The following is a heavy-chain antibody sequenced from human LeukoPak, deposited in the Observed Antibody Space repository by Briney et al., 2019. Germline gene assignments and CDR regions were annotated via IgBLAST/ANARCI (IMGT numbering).Heavy chain of an antibody. CDR2: IYYSGST. J-gene: IGHJ3*02. V-gene: IGHV4-31*03. CDR1: GGSISSGGYY. D-gene: IGHD4-23*01. Sequence: SETLSLTCTVSGGSISSGGYYWSWIRRHPGKGLEWIGYIYYSGSTYYNPSLKSRVTISVDTSKNQFSLKLSSVTAADTAVYYCASNDYGGRPGDAFDIWGQGTMVTVSS. CDR3: ASNDYGGRPGDAFDI.